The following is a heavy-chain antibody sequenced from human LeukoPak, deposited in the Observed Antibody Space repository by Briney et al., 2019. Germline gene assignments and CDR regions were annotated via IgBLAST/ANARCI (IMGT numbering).Heavy chain of an antibody. CDR1: GFTFSSYG. J-gene: IGHJ4*02. D-gene: IGHD5-12*01. CDR2: ISGSGGST. V-gene: IGHV3-23*01. Sequence: PGGTLRLSCAASGFTFSSYGMSWVRQAPGKGLEWVSAISGSGGSTYYADSVKGRFTISRDNSKNTLYLQMNSLRAEDTAVYYCAKDSPYIVATIDDYWGQGTLVTVSS. CDR3: AKDSPYIVATIDDY.